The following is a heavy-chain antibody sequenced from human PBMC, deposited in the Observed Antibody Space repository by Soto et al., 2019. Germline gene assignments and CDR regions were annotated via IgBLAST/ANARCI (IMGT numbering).Heavy chain of an antibody. CDR1: GFTFSSYA. J-gene: IGHJ6*02. Sequence: GGSLRLSCAASGFTFSSYAMHWVRQAPGKGLEWVAVISYDGSNKYYADSVKGRFTISRDNSKNTLYLQMNSLRAEDTAAYYCAREVVAATFHRYYYYGMDVWGQGTTVTVSS. CDR2: ISYDGSNK. D-gene: IGHD2-15*01. V-gene: IGHV3-30-3*01. CDR3: AREVVAATFHRYYYYGMDV.